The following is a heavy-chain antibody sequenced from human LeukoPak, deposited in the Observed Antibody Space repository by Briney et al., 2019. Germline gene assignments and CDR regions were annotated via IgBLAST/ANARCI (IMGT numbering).Heavy chain of an antibody. D-gene: IGHD6-19*01. CDR2: IKQDGSEK. Sequence: PGGSLRLSCAASGFTFNNYWMTWVRQAPGMGLEGVANIKQDGSEKYYVDSVKGRFTISRDIAKNSLYLQMNSLRAEDTAVYYCARDRPQQWLVRGQRGYYYMDVWGKGTTVTISS. CDR3: ARDRPQQWLVRGQRGYYYMDV. J-gene: IGHJ6*03. CDR1: GFTFNNYW. V-gene: IGHV3-7*01.